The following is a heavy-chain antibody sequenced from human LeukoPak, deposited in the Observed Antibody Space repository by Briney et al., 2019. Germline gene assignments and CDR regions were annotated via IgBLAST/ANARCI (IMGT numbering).Heavy chain of an antibody. CDR3: AREILAPGKTHDY. V-gene: IGHV3-74*01. CDR1: GFTFSNYW. Sequence: GGSLRLSCAASGFTFSNYWMHWIRQVPGKGLEWVSRINDDGSATFYADSVKGRFTISRDNAKNTLFLQINSLRAEDTAVYYRAREILAPGKTHDYWGQGTLVTVSS. J-gene: IGHJ4*02. CDR2: INDDGSAT.